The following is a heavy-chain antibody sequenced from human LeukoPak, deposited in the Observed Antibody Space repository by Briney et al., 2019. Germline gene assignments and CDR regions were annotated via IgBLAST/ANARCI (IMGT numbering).Heavy chain of an antibody. D-gene: IGHD6-19*01. CDR2: INPHSGGT. V-gene: IGHV1-2*02. Sequence: ASVKVSCKTSGYMFTTYYPHWVRQAPGQGLEWMGWINPHSGGTNYAQKFQGRVTMTRDTSISTVYMELSSLRSEDTAVYYCARGGKQWRGGNYFDSWGQGTLVAVSS. CDR3: ARGGKQWRGGNYFDS. J-gene: IGHJ4*02. CDR1: GYMFTTYY.